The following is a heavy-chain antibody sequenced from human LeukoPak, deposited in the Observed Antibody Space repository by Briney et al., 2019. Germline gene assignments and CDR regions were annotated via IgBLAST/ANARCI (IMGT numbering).Heavy chain of an antibody. CDR1: GFTFSSYW. CDR2: IKQDGSEK. J-gene: IGHJ4*02. CDR3: ARDLHDSSGYYYGYFDY. D-gene: IGHD3-22*01. V-gene: IGHV3-7*01. Sequence: GGSLRLSCAASGFTFSSYWMSWVRQAPGKGLEWVANIKQDGSEKYYVDSVKGRFTISRDNAKNSLYLQMNSLRAEDTALYYCARDLHDSSGYYYGYFDYWGQGTLVTVSS.